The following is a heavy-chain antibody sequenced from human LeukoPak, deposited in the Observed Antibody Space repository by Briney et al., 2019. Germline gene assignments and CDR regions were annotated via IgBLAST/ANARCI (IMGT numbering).Heavy chain of an antibody. V-gene: IGHV3-21*01. J-gene: IGHJ4*02. CDR3: ARSATGLQSHFDY. CDR1: GFTFSSYS. D-gene: IGHD1-14*01. Sequence: GGSLRLSCAVSGFTFSSYSMNWVRQAPGKGLEWVSSISSSSSYIYYADSVKGRFTISRDNAKNSLYLQMNSLRAEDTAVYYCARSATGLQSHFDYWGQGTLVTVSS. CDR2: ISSSSSYI.